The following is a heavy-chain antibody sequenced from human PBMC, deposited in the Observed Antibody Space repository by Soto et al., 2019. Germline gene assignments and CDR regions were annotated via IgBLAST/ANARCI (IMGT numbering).Heavy chain of an antibody. D-gene: IGHD3-3*01. CDR3: ARHKQYEAEIPTYTGHYYYAMEV. J-gene: IGHJ6*02. V-gene: IGHV5-51*01. Sequence: LKISCKGSGYSFSTYWIGWVRQMPGKGLEWMGIIYPGDSETRYSPSFQGQVTMSVDKSTSTAYLRWSSLEASDTAMYYCARHKQYEAEIPTYTGHYYYAMEVWGQGTTVTVSS. CDR1: GYSFSTYW. CDR2: IYPGDSET.